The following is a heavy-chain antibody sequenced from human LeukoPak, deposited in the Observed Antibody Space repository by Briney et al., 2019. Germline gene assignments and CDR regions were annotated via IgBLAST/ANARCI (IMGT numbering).Heavy chain of an antibody. Sequence: PGGSLRLSCGASGFTFTSYAMHWVRQAPGKGPEWVTLMSYDGTNKYYADSVKGRFTISRDNPKNTLYLQMNSLRAEDTAVYYCATGASTYYYETSGPFWGQGTLVTVSS. V-gene: IGHV3-30-3*01. CDR1: GFTFTSYA. CDR2: MSYDGTNK. D-gene: IGHD3-22*01. J-gene: IGHJ4*02. CDR3: ATGASTYYYETSGPF.